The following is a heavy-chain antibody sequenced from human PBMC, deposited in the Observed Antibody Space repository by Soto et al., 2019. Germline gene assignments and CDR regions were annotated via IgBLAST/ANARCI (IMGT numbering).Heavy chain of an antibody. J-gene: IGHJ4*02. Sequence: EVQLLESGGGLVRPGGSLRLSCAASGFAFKNHAMSWVRQAPGKGLEWVSATTGTGGDTFYADSVRGRFSISRDNSKNILYLEMNSLRAEDTAVYYCAKEVIPGVHFDDWGQGTLVTVSS. CDR2: TTGTGGDT. D-gene: IGHD3-10*01. CDR3: AKEVIPGVHFDD. V-gene: IGHV3-23*01. CDR1: GFAFKNHA.